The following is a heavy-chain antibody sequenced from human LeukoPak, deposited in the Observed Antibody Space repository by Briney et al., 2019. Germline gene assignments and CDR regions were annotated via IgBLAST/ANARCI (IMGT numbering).Heavy chain of an antibody. Sequence: ASVKVSCKASGYTFTGYYMHWVRQAPGQGLEWMGWISTYNGNTHYAQKLQGRVTMTTDTSTSTTYMELRSLRSDDTAVYYCARAGAVVDNWFDPWGQGTLVTVSS. J-gene: IGHJ5*02. CDR2: ISTYNGNT. CDR1: GYTFTGYY. CDR3: ARAGAVVDNWFDP. V-gene: IGHV1-18*04. D-gene: IGHD2-15*01.